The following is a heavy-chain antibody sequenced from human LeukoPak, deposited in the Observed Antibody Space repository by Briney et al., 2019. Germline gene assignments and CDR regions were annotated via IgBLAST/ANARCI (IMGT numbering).Heavy chain of an antibody. V-gene: IGHV3-23*01. CDR1: GFTFSNAW. D-gene: IGHD5-12*01. CDR3: SKVPNRVTTIMDYFYGMDV. Sequence: GGSLRLSCAASGFTFSNAWMSWVRQAPGKGLEWVSCTSAGGGSTCYADSVEGRFTISRDNSKNTLYLQMNTLRPEDTAVYYCSKVPNRVTTIMDYFYGMDVWGQGTTVTVSS. J-gene: IGHJ6*02. CDR2: TSAGGGST.